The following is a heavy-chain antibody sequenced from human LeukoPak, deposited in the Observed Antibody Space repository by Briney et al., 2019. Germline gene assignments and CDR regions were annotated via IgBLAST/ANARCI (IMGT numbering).Heavy chain of an antibody. CDR2: INAGNGNT. V-gene: IGHV1-3*01. J-gene: IGHJ6*02. Sequence: ASVKVSCKASGYTFTSYAMHWVRQAPGQRLEWMGWINAGNGNTKYSQKFQGRVTITRDTSASTAYMELSSLRSEDTAVYYCASPSFIVVVPAAMPDYSYYYYYGMDVWGQGTTVTVSS. CDR3: ASPSFIVVVPAAMPDYSYYYYYGMDV. D-gene: IGHD2-2*01. CDR1: GYTFTSYA.